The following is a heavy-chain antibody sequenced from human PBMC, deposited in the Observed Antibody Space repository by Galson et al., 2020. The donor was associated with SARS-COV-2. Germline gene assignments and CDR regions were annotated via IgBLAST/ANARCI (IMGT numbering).Heavy chain of an antibody. Sequence: GESLKISCAASGFTFSSYWMSWVRQAPGKGLEWVANIKQDGSEKYYVDSVKGRFTISRDNAKNSLYLQMNSLRAEDTAVYYCARDEAAAGTAYYYYGMDVWGQGTTVTVSS. J-gene: IGHJ6*02. CDR3: ARDEAAAGTAYYYYGMDV. V-gene: IGHV3-7*01. D-gene: IGHD6-13*01. CDR1: GFTFSSYW. CDR2: IKQDGSEK.